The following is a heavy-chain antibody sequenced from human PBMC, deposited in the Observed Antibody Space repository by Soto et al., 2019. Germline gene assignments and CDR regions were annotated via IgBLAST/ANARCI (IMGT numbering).Heavy chain of an antibody. V-gene: IGHV4-34*01. J-gene: IGHJ6*02. Sequence: SETLSLTCGVYSGSFSGYYWSWIRQPPGKWLEWIGEINHNGNTNYNPSLKSRVTISVDTSKNLFYLNLTSVSAADTAVYYCARGPWDYYYYGMDVWDQGXTVTVYS. D-gene: IGHD7-27*01. CDR1: SGSFSGYY. CDR2: INHNGNT. CDR3: ARGPWDYYYYGMDV.